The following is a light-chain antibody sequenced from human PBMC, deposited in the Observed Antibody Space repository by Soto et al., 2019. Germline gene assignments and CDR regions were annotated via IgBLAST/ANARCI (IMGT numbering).Light chain of an antibody. V-gene: IGLV2-23*01. CDR2: EGS. CDR1: SSDVGSYNL. Sequence: QSVLTQPASVSGSPGQSITISCTGTSSDVGSYNLVSWYQQHPGKAPKLMIYEGSKRPSGVSNRFSGSKSGNTASLTISGLQAEDEADYYCCSYPSSSTYVVFGGGTQLTVL. CDR3: CSYPSSSTYVV. J-gene: IGLJ2*01.